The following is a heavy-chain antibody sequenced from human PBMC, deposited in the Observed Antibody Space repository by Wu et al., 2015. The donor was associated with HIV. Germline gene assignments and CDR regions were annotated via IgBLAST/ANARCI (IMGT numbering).Heavy chain of an antibody. V-gene: IGHV1-18*01. CDR3: ARAPSLSARLYYMDV. Sequence: QVQLVQSGADPVKKPGASVKVSCKASGYTFTSYGISWVRQAPGQGLEWMGWISAYNGNTNYAQKLQGRVTMTTDTSTSTAYMELRSLRSDDTAVYYCARAPSLSARLYYMDVWGKGTTVTVSS. J-gene: IGHJ6*03. CDR1: GYTFTSYG. CDR2: ISAYNGNT. D-gene: IGHD3-16*02.